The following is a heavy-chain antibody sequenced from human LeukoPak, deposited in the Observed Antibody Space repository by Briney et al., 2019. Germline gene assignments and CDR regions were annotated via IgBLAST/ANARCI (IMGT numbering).Heavy chain of an antibody. CDR2: MNPNSGNT. V-gene: IGHV1-8*03. J-gene: IGHJ4*02. Sequence: ASVKVSCKASGYTFTSYDINWVRQATGQGLEWMGWMNPNSGNTGYAQKFQGRVTITRNTSISTAYMELSSLRSEDTAVYYCATPRTYSSGWYGIDYWGQGTLVTVSS. D-gene: IGHD6-19*01. CDR3: ATPRTYSSGWYGIDY. CDR1: GYTFTSYD.